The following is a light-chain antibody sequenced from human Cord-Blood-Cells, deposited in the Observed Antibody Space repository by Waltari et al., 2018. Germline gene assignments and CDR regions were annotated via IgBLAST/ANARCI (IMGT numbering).Light chain of an antibody. V-gene: IGKV2-28*01. CDR3: MQALQTPRT. CDR2: LGS. J-gene: IGKJ1*01. CDR1: QSLLHSNGYNY. Sequence: DIVMTQSPLSLPVNPGDPASISCRSIQSLLHSNGYNYLDWYLQKPGQSPQLLIYLGSNRASGVPDRFSGSGSGTDFTLKISRVEAEDVGVYYCMQALQTPRTFGQGTKVEIK.